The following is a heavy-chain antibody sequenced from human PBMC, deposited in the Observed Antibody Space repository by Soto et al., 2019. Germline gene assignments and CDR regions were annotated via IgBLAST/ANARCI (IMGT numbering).Heavy chain of an antibody. CDR2: IYYSGST. CDR3: ARQVTTIYYYFAY. Sequence: PSETLSLTCTASGGSITSYYWSWIRQPPGKGLEWIGFIYYSGSTSYNPSLKSRVSISVDTSKNQFSLKLSSVTAADTAVYYCARQVTTIYYYFAYWGQGALVTVSS. CDR1: GGSITSYY. V-gene: IGHV4-59*08. J-gene: IGHJ4*02. D-gene: IGHD5-12*01.